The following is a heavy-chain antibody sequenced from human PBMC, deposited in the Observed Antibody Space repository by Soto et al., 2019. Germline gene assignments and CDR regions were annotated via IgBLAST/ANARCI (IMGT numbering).Heavy chain of an antibody. CDR3: AKASGWYFDAFDI. D-gene: IGHD6-19*01. Sequence: QVQLVESGGGVVQPGRSLRLSCAASRFTFSSYGMHWVRQAPGKGLEWVAVISYDGSNKYYADSVKGRFTISRDNSKNTLYLQMNSLRAEDTAVYYCAKASGWYFDAFDIWGQGTMVTVSS. CDR2: ISYDGSNK. CDR1: RFTFSSYG. V-gene: IGHV3-30*18. J-gene: IGHJ3*02.